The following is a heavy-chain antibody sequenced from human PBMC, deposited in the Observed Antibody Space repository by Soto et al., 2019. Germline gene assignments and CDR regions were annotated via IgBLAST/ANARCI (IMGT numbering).Heavy chain of an antibody. CDR1: GFTFSNAW. J-gene: IGHJ6*02. D-gene: IGHD6-19*01. CDR3: ARDPHGIAVDHSYYYGMDV. V-gene: IGHV3-15*07. Sequence: GGSLRLSCAASGFTFSNAWMNWVRQAPGKGLEWVGRIKSKTDGGTTDYAAPVKGRFTVSRDDSKNTLYLQMNSLKTEDTAVYYCARDPHGIAVDHSYYYGMDVWGQGTTVTVSS. CDR2: IKSKTDGGTT.